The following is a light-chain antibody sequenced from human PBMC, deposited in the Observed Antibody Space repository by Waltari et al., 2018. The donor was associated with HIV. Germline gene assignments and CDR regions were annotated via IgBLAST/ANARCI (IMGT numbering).Light chain of an antibody. J-gene: IGLJ3*02. CDR3: AAWDDGLSGPV. Sequence: QSVLTQPPSASGTPGQRVTISCSGSSSNIGSNYVYWYQQLPGTAPKLLIYRTNQRPSGVPVGFSGSKYGTSASLAITGLRSEDEADYYCAAWDDGLSGPVFGGGTKLTVL. CDR1: SSNIGSNY. CDR2: RTN. V-gene: IGLV1-47*01.